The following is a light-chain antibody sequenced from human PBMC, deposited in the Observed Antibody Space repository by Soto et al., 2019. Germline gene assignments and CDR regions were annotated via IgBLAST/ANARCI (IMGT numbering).Light chain of an antibody. CDR1: QDISSY. Sequence: DIQLTQSPSFLSASVGDRVTVTCRSSQDISSYLAWYQQKPGKAPKVLIYGASTLQSGVPPRFGGSGSGTAFTLTISSMQPEDFATYFCQQVDSYLITFGGGTKVDIK. CDR3: QQVDSYLIT. CDR2: GAS. V-gene: IGKV1-9*01. J-gene: IGKJ4*01.